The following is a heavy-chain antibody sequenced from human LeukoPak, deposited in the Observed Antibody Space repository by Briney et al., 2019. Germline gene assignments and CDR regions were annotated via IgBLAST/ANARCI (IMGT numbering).Heavy chain of an antibody. CDR2: ISSSSSYI. V-gene: IGHV3-21*01. CDR1: GFTFSSYS. Sequence: PVGSLRLSCAASGFTFSSYSMNWVRQAPGKGLEWVSSISSSSSYIYYADSVKGRFTISRDNAKNSLYLQMNSLRAEDTAVYYCARALYSSSWYPSFDYWGQGTLVTVSS. J-gene: IGHJ4*02. CDR3: ARALYSSSWYPSFDY. D-gene: IGHD6-13*01.